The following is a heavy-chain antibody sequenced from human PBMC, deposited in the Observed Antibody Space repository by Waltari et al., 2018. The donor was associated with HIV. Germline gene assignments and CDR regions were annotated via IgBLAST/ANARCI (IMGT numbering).Heavy chain of an antibody. CDR3: ARLPYSSGWYFDN. V-gene: IGHV5-51*03. J-gene: IGHJ4*02. Sequence: EVQLVQSGAVMKKPGQSLRISCRAFGYNFTSYYVAWVRQMPGIGLQWMGIFYPSDDDVRYRPSFQGQGTISVDKSVNTAYLHWTRLKASDTAIYYCARLPYSSGWYFDNWGQGTLVTVSS. CDR1: GYNFTSYY. CDR2: FYPSDDDV. D-gene: IGHD6-19*01.